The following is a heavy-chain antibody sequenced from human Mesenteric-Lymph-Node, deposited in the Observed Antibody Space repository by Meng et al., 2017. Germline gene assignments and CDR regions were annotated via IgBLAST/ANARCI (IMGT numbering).Heavy chain of an antibody. CDR3: ARDPLWFGELLSREDAFDI. Sequence: ASVKVSCKASGYTFSSYDISWVRQAPGQGLEWMGWISDTNAKTNYAEKLQGRVTMTTDTSTSTAYMELRSLRSDDTAVYYCARDPLWFGELLSREDAFDIWGQGKMV. D-gene: IGHD3-10*01. V-gene: IGHV1-18*01. J-gene: IGHJ3*02. CDR1: GYTFSSYD. CDR2: ISDTNAKT.